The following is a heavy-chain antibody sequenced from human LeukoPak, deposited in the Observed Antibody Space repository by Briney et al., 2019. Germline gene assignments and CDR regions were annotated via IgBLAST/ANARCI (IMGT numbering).Heavy chain of an antibody. J-gene: IGHJ4*02. CDR1: GFTFSSYA. Sequence: GRSLRLSCAASGFTFSSYAMHWVRQAPGKGLEWVAVISYDGSNKYYADSVKGRFTISRDNSKNTLYLQMNSQRAEDTAVYYCARDQRRYCSSTSCYSFDYWGQGTLVTVSS. CDR2: ISYDGSNK. D-gene: IGHD2-2*01. CDR3: ARDQRRYCSSTSCYSFDY. V-gene: IGHV3-30*04.